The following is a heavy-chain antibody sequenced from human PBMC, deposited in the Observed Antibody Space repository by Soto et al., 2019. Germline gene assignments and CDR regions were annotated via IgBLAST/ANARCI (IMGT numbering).Heavy chain of an antibody. CDR2: IFHSGST. CDR1: GDSISSGGHS. V-gene: IGHV4-30-2*01. J-gene: IGHJ4*02. D-gene: IGHD4-17*01. Sequence: SETLSLTCAVSGDSISSGGHSWSWIRQPPGKGLEWIGYIFHSGSTYYNPSLKSRVTISMDRSKNQFSLRLSSVAAADTAVYYCARGGDYYLNYWGQGTLVTVSS. CDR3: ARGGDYYLNY.